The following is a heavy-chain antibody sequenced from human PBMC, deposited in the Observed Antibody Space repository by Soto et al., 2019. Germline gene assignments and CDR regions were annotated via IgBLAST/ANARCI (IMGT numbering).Heavy chain of an antibody. J-gene: IGHJ4*02. D-gene: IGHD3-9*01. CDR2: INPNSGGT. CDR3: ARGPSPNYDILTGYYIFDY. V-gene: IGHV1-2*04. Sequence: QVQLVQSGAEVKKPGASVKVSCKASGYTFTGYYMHWVRQAPGQGLEWMGWINPNSGGTNYAQKFQGWVTMTRDTSINTAYMELSRLRSDDTAVYYCARGPSPNYDILTGYYIFDYWGQGTLVTVSS. CDR1: GYTFTGYY.